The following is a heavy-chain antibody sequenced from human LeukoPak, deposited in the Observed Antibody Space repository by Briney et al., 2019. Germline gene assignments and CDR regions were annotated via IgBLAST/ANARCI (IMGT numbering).Heavy chain of an antibody. CDR2: INSGGSAI. V-gene: IGHV3-48*03. J-gene: IGHJ4*02. CDR3: ARGGSYVHY. CDR1: GFTFSSYW. Sequence: GGSLRLSCVASGFTFSSYWMTWVRQAPGKGLEWVSYINSGGSAIYYADSVKGRFTISRDNAKNSLYLQMNSLRADDTAVYYCARGGSYVHYWGQGTLVTVSS. D-gene: IGHD1-26*01.